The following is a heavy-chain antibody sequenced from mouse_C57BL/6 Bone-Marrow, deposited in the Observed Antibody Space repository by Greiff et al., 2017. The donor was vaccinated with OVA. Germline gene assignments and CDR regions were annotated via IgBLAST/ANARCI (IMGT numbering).Heavy chain of an antibody. CDR1: GFNIKNTY. CDR3: ASPITTVVAPYYFDY. J-gene: IGHJ2*01. Sequence: VQLQQSVAELVRPGASVKLSCTASGFNIKNTYMHWVKQRPEQGLEWIGRIDPANGNTKYAPKFQGKATITADTSSNTAYLQLSSLTSEDTAIYYCASPITTVVAPYYFDYWGQGTTLTGSS. V-gene: IGHV14-3*01. D-gene: IGHD1-1*01. CDR2: IDPANGNT.